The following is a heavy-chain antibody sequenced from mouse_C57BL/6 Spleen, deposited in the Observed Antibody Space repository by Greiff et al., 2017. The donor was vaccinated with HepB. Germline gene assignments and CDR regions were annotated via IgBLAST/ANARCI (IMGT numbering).Heavy chain of an antibody. D-gene: IGHD2-10*02. CDR2: IDPSDSYT. J-gene: IGHJ2*01. CDR1: GYTFTSYW. Sequence: VQLQQPGAELVKPGASVKLSCKASGYTFTSYWMQWVKQRPGQGLEWIGEIDPSDSYTNYNQKFKGKATLTVDTSSSTAYMQLSSLTSEDSAVYYCARSEYGNLYFDYWGQGTTLTVSS. V-gene: IGHV1-50*01. CDR3: ARSEYGNLYFDY.